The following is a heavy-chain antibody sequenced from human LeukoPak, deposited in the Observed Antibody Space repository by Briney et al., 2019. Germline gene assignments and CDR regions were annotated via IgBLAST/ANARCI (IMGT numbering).Heavy chain of an antibody. D-gene: IGHD1-26*01. CDR2: IRYDGSNK. CDR3: AKGGPPTGASPRPWDFNY. V-gene: IGHV3-30*02. Sequence: PGGSLRLSCAASGFPFSSYGMHWVRQAPGKGLEWVAVIRYDGSNKYYADSVKGRFTISRDNSKNTLYLQMNSLRVEDTAVYYCAKGGPPTGASPRPWDFNYWGQGTLVTVSS. J-gene: IGHJ4*02. CDR1: GFPFSSYG.